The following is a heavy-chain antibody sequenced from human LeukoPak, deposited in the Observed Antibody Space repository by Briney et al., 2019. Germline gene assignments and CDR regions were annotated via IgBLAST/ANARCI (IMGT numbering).Heavy chain of an antibody. Sequence: SSETLSLTCTVSGGSISSSSYYWGWIRQPPGKGLEWIGSIYYSGSTYYNPSLKSRVTISVDTSKNQFSLKLSSVTAADTAVYYCARVTYYYDSSGYHFDYWGQGTLVTVSS. J-gene: IGHJ4*02. CDR3: ARVTYYYDSSGYHFDY. CDR1: GGSISSSSYY. V-gene: IGHV4-39*07. CDR2: IYYSGST. D-gene: IGHD3-22*01.